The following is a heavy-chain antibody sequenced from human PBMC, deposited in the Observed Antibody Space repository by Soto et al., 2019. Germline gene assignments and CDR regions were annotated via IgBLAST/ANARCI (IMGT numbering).Heavy chain of an antibody. J-gene: IGHJ5*02. Sequence: QVQLQQWGAGLLKPSEPLSLTCAVYGGSFSGYYWSWIRQPPGKGLEWIGEINHSGSTNYNPTLKSRVTISVDTSKNQFTLKLSSVTAADTAVYYCARHLWYSSIWYPNWFNPRGQGTLVTVSS. D-gene: IGHD6-13*01. V-gene: IGHV4-34*01. CDR3: ARHLWYSSIWYPNWFNP. CDR1: GGSFSGYY. CDR2: INHSGST.